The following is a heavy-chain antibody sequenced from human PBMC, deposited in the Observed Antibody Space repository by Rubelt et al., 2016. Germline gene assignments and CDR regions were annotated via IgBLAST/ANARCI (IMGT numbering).Heavy chain of an antibody. Sequence: SGGGLVQPGGSLRLSCAVSGFTFSTTHMNWVRQAPGKGLEWVSYIGTRPDIIYYADSVKGRFTIFRDNAKNSLYLQMDNLRVEDTGVYYCARDLHWAFDIWGQGTMVTVSS. CDR1: GFTFSTTH. CDR2: IGTRPDII. J-gene: IGHJ3*02. D-gene: IGHD3-16*01. V-gene: IGHV3-48*04. CDR3: ARDLHWAFDI.